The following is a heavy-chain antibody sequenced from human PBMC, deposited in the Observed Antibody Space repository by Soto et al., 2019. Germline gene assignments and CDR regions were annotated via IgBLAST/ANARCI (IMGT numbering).Heavy chain of an antibody. CDR3: AREGDFWFDS. D-gene: IGHD2-21*01. Sequence: EVQLVESGGGLVEPGGSLRLSSTASGFMFRNYWMTWVRKAPGKGLEWVANIQQDGSDKNYVDSVKGRFTISRDNAKNSLYLQMNTLTAEDTAIYYCAREGDFWFDSWGQGTLVTVSS. CDR1: GFMFRNYW. V-gene: IGHV3-7*04. CDR2: IQQDGSDK. J-gene: IGHJ5*01.